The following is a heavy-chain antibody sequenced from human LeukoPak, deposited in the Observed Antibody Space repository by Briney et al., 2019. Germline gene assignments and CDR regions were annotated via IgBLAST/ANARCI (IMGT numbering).Heavy chain of an antibody. CDR1: GGSISTNTYY. CDR3: ARGNRKGKTAAGIVD. Sequence: SETLSLTCIVSGGSISTNTYYWGWIRLPPGKGLEWIGEIHHRGTTYYNPSLRSRVTISVDASKNQFSLRLTSVTAADTAVYYCARGNRKGKTAAGIVDWGQGTLVTVSS. D-gene: IGHD6-13*01. V-gene: IGHV4-39*07. CDR2: IHHRGTT. J-gene: IGHJ1*01.